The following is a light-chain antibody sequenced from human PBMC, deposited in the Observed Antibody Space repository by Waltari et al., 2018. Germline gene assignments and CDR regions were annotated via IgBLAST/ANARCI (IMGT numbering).Light chain of an antibody. CDR1: QSVSSN. J-gene: IGKJ2*01. CDR3: QQYNNWPPRYT. V-gene: IGKV3-15*01. Sequence: EIVMTQSPATLSVSPGERATLSCRASQSVSSNLALYQQKPGQAPRLLIYVASTRATGIPARFSGSGSGTEFTLTISSLQSEDFAVYYCQQYNNWPPRYTFGQGTKLEIK. CDR2: VAS.